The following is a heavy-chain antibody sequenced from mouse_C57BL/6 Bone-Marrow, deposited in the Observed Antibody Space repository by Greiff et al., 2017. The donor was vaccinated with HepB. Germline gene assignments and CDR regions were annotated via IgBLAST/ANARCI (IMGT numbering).Heavy chain of an antibody. V-gene: IGHV1-22*01. Sequence: VQLQQSEPELVKPGASVKMSCKASGYTFTDYNMHWVKQSHGKSLEWIGYINPNNGGTSYNQKFKGKATLTVNKSSSTAYMELRSLTSEDSAVYYCARFGGKRGRDYWGQGTTLTVSS. D-gene: IGHD1-1*02. CDR3: ARFGGKRGRDY. CDR2: INPNNGGT. J-gene: IGHJ2*01. CDR1: GYTFTDYN.